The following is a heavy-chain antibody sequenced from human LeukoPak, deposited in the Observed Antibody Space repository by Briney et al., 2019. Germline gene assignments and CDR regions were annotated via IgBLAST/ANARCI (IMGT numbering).Heavy chain of an antibody. CDR3: ARGISYYYDSSGYYPFDY. Sequence: SVQVSCKASGGTFSSYAISWVRQAPGQGLEWMGGIIPTFGTANYAQKFQGRVTITADESTSTAYMELSSLRSEDTAVYYCARGISYYYDSSGYYPFDYWGQGTLVTVSS. V-gene: IGHV1-69*13. CDR1: GGTFSSYA. CDR2: IIPTFGTA. J-gene: IGHJ4*02. D-gene: IGHD3-22*01.